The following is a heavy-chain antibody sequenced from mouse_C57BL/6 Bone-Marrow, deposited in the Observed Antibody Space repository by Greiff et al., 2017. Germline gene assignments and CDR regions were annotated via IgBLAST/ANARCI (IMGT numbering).Heavy chain of an antibody. D-gene: IGHD2-1*01. CDR1: GYAFSSYW. CDR3: AKIDYYGNCEWYFEV. CDR2: IYPGDGDT. V-gene: IGHV1-80*01. J-gene: IGHJ1*03. Sequence: QVQLKQSGAELVKPGASVKISCKASGYAFSSYWMNWVKQRPGKGLEWIGQIYPGDGDTNYNGKFKGKATLTADNSSSTAYMQLSSLTSEDSAVYYCAKIDYYGNCEWYFEVWGTGTTVTVSS.